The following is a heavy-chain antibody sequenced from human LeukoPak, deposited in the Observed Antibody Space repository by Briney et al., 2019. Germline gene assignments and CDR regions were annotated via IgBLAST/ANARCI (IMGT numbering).Heavy chain of an antibody. Sequence: SETLSLTCDVYGGSFSGYYWTWIRQPPGKGLEWIGEINHSGTTNYNPSLKSRVTMSVETSKNQFSLKLSSVTAADTAVYYCARDLGVVPAAMGNWFDPWGQGTLVTVSS. J-gene: IGHJ5*02. CDR1: GGSFSGYY. V-gene: IGHV4-34*01. CDR2: INHSGTT. CDR3: ARDLGVVPAAMGNWFDP. D-gene: IGHD2-2*01.